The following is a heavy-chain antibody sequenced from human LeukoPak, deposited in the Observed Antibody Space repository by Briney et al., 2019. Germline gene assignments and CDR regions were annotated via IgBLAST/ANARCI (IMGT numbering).Heavy chain of an antibody. Sequence: GGSLRLSCAASGLTFSSYAMTWVRQAPGKGLEWVSAISGSGDTSYFADSVKGRFSISRDNSKNTLYLQMNSLRAEDTALYYCAKAGGKYCSVGSCYAFDYWGQGTLVTVSS. D-gene: IGHD2-15*01. V-gene: IGHV3-23*01. CDR3: AKAGGKYCSVGSCYAFDY. J-gene: IGHJ4*02. CDR2: ISGSGDTS. CDR1: GLTFSSYA.